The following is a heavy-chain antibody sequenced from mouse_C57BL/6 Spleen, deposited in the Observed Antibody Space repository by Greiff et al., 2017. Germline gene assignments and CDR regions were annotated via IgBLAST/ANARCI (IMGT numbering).Heavy chain of an antibody. CDR1: GYTFTDYE. Sequence: VQLQQSGAELVRPGASVTLSCKASGYTFTDYEMHWVKQTPVHGLEWIGAIDPETGGTAYHQKFKGKAILTADTSSSTAYLELRSLTSEDAAVYYCTGDHYFDYWGQGTTLTVSS. CDR3: TGDHYFDY. CDR2: IDPETGGT. V-gene: IGHV1-15*01. J-gene: IGHJ2*01.